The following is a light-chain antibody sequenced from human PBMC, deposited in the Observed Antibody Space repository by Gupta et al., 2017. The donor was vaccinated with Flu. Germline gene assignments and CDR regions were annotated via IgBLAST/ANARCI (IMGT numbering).Light chain of an antibody. CDR1: QSVSSNS. Sequence: EIVLTQSPGTLSLSPGERATLSCRASQSVSSNSLASYQQLPGQAPRLLIYGASTRATGIPDRFSGTGSGTDFTLTIIRLVPQDFAVFYCRQECDSAKTFGQGTRLEI. CDR3: RQECDSAKT. J-gene: IGKJ1*01. V-gene: IGKV3-20*01. CDR2: GAS.